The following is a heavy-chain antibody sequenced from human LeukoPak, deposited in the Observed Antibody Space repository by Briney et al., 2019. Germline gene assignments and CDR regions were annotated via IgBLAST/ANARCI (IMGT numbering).Heavy chain of an antibody. D-gene: IGHD2-15*01. V-gene: IGHV4-34*01. CDR2: INHSGST. CDR1: GGSFSGYY. CDR3: ARGRVLVVVAAGRRWFDP. J-gene: IGHJ5*02. Sequence: SETLSLTCAVYGGSFSGYYWSWIRQPPGKGLEWIGEINHSGSTNYNPSLKSRVTISVDTSKNQFSLKLSSVTAADTAVYYCARGRVLVVVAAGRRWFDPWGQGTLVTVSS.